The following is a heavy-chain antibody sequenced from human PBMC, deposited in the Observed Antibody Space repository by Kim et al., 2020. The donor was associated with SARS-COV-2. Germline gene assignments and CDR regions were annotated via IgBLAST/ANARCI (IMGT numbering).Heavy chain of an antibody. CDR2: IIPIFGTA. CDR1: GGTFSSYA. D-gene: IGHD3-10*01. V-gene: IGHV1-69*13. CDR3: ARNSEPPYGSGSYYQDYYYYGMDV. Sequence: SVKVSCKASGGTFSSYAISWVRQAPGQGLEWMGGIIPIFGTANYAQKFQGRVTITADESTSTAYMELSSLRSEDTAVYYCARNSEPPYGSGSYYQDYYYYGMDVWGQGTTVTVSS. J-gene: IGHJ6*02.